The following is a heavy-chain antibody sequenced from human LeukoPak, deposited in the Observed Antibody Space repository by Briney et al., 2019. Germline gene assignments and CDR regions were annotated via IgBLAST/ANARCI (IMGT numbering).Heavy chain of an antibody. D-gene: IGHD3-10*01. CDR2: IHQTGDT. Sequence: PSETLSLTCTVSGGSITSGGFYWSWIRQPPGKGLEWIGYIHQTGDTYSNPSLKSRVTILVDSSKNQFSLRLSSVTAADTAVYYCARAPYYGSDYFDYWGQGTLVIVSS. J-gene: IGHJ4*02. CDR3: ARAPYYGSDYFDY. V-gene: IGHV4-30-2*01. CDR1: GGSITSGGFY.